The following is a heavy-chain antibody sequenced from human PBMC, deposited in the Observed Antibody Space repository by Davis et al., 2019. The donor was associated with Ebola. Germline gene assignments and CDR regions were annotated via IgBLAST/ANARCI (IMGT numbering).Heavy chain of an antibody. D-gene: IGHD4-11*01. J-gene: IGHJ4*02. V-gene: IGHV1-2*06. CDR3: ARGHNYAHEY. CDR2: VFLKSGAT. CDR1: GYTFTGYN. Sequence: ASVKVSCKASGYTFTGYNMHWVRQAPGQGLEWLGRVFLKSGATNYAQKFQGRVTMTRDTSISTVYMELSSLRYDDTADYYCARGHNYAHEYWGQGTLVTVSS.